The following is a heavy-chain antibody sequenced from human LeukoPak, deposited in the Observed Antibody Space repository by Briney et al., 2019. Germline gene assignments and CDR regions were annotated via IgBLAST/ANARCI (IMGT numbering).Heavy chain of an antibody. D-gene: IGHD5-18*01. CDR3: ARVAGGYSSGYPDY. CDR1: GGSISSSSYY. Sequence: SETLSLTCTVPGGSISSSSYYWGWIRQPPGKGLEWIGSIYNSGSTYYNPPLKSRVTISVDTSKNQFSLKLSSVTAADTAVYYCARVAGGYSSGYPDYWGQGTLVTVSS. CDR2: IYNSGST. J-gene: IGHJ4*02. V-gene: IGHV4-39*07.